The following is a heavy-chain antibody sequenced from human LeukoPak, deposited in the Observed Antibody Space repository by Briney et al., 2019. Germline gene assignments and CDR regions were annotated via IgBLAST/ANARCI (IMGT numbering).Heavy chain of an antibody. D-gene: IGHD5-18*01. CDR1: GFTFSSYG. Sequence: GGSLRLSCAASGFTFSSYGMHWVRQAPGKGLEWVAVISYDGSNKYYADSVKGRFTISRDNSKNTLYLQMNSLRAEDTAMYYCGRGGGRIQVWSYFDYWGQGTLVTVSS. V-gene: IGHV3-30*03. CDR3: GRGGGRIQVWSYFDY. CDR2: ISYDGSNK. J-gene: IGHJ4*02.